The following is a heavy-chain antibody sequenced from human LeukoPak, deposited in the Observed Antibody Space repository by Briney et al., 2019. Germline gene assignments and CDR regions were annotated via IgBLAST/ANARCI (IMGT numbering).Heavy chain of an antibody. CDR1: DYSIRSDYY. CDR3: ARVSPYVSGTSYYFDY. V-gene: IGHV4-38-2*02. Sequence: SGTLSLTCTVSDYSIRSDYYWGWIRQPPGKGPEYIGSIYHSGSTYYNPSLKSRVTMSVDTTKNQFSLKLSSVTAADTAVYYCARVSPYVSGTSYYFDYWGRGTLVTVSS. D-gene: IGHD1/OR15-1a*01. CDR2: IYHSGST. J-gene: IGHJ4*02.